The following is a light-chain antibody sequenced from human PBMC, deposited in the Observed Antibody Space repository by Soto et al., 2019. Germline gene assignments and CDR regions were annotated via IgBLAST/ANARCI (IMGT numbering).Light chain of an antibody. V-gene: IGLV1-44*01. Sequence: QSVLTQPPSASGTPGQRVTISCSGSNSNIGSHTVNWYQQLPGTAPKLLIYTDNQRPSGVPDRFSDSKSGTSASLAISGLRSEDEADYYCAAWDDSLQSWVFGGGTQLTVL. CDR3: AAWDDSLQSWV. J-gene: IGLJ3*02. CDR2: TDN. CDR1: NSNIGSHT.